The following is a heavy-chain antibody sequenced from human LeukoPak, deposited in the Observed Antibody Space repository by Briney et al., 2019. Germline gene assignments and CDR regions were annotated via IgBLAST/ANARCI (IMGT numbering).Heavy chain of an antibody. Sequence: PSETLSLTCTVSGGSISSYYWSWLRQPPGKGLEYIGYTHYSGATNYIPSLKSRVTISLDTSGNQFSLKLSSVTAADTAVYYCASGYCGGACQLGGVDMWGQGTMVTVSS. V-gene: IGHV4-59*01. CDR3: ASGYCGGACQLGGVDM. CDR1: GGSISSYY. J-gene: IGHJ3*02. CDR2: THYSGAT. D-gene: IGHD2-21*02.